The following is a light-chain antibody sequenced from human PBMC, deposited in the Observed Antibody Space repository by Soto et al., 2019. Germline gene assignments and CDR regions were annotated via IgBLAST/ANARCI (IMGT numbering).Light chain of an antibody. V-gene: IGKV1-39*01. Sequence: DIQMTQSPSSLSASVGDRVTITCRASQSISSYLNWYQQKPGKAPKLLIYAACSLQSGVPTRFSASGSGAEFTLIISSLQAEDVATYYCQRSYSTPLTFGQGTKVEIK. J-gene: IGKJ1*01. CDR3: QRSYSTPLT. CDR1: QSISSY. CDR2: AAC.